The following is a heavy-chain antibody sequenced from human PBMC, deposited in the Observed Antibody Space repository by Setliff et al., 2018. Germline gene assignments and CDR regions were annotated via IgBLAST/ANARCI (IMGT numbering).Heavy chain of an antibody. V-gene: IGHV4-31*03. CDR3: ARDPLTTNRRRAFDI. J-gene: IGHJ3*02. CDR1: GGSISSGGYY. Sequence: PSETLSLTCTVSGGSISSGGYYWSWIRQHPEKGLEWIGYIYYSGSTYYNPSLKSRVTISVDTSKNQFSLKLSSVTAADTAVYYCARDPLTTNRRRAFDIWGQGTMVTVSS. CDR2: IYYSGST. D-gene: IGHD4-17*01.